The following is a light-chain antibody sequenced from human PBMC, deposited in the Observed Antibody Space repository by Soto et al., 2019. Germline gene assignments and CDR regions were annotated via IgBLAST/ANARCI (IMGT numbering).Light chain of an antibody. Sequence: DIVLTQSPATLSLSPGERATLSCGASQRLSTYLAWYQQKPGQAPRLPIYDTSKRATGVPTRFSGSGSGTDFTLTISSLEPEDFALYYCQQRSTWPPGYTFGQGTKLEIK. CDR3: QQRSTWPPGYT. J-gene: IGKJ2*01. V-gene: IGKV3-11*01. CDR2: DTS. CDR1: QRLSTY.